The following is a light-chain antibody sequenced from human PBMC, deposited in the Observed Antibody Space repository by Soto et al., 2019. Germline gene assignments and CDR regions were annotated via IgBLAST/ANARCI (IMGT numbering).Light chain of an antibody. CDR1: SSNIGTKP. CDR2: NNN. V-gene: IGLV1-44*01. J-gene: IGLJ2*01. Sequence: QSVLTQPPSASGTPGQRVTVSCSGSSSNIGTKPVNWYQQLPGTAPKLLIYNNNQRPSEVPDRFSGSKSGTSASLAISGLQSEDEADYYCATWDDSLIGVVFGGGTKVTVL. CDR3: ATWDDSLIGVV.